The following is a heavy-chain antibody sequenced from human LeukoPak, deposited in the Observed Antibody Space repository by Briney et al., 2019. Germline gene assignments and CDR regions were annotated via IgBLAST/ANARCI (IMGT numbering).Heavy chain of an antibody. J-gene: IGHJ4*02. Sequence: PSETLSLTCAVYGGSFSGCYWSWIRQPPGKGLEWIGEINHSGSTNYNPSLKSRVTISVDTSKNQFSLKLSSVTAADTAVYYCARGARPRGRISMVVTHDYWGQGTLVTVSS. D-gene: IGHD4-23*01. V-gene: IGHV4-34*01. CDR1: GGSFSGCY. CDR2: INHSGST. CDR3: ARGARPRGRISMVVTHDY.